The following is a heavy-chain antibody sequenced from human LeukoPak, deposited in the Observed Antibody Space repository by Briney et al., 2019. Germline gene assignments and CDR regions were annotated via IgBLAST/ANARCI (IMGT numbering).Heavy chain of an antibody. Sequence: PGGSLRLSCAASGFTFSSYSMNWVRQAPGKGLEWVSSISSSSSYIYYADSVKGRFTISRDNSKNTLYLQMGSLGAEDMAVYYCARAPAKALALSHTDYWGQGTLVTVSS. CDR2: ISSSSSYI. CDR3: ARAPAKALALSHTDY. CDR1: GFTFSSYS. J-gene: IGHJ4*02. V-gene: IGHV3-21*01.